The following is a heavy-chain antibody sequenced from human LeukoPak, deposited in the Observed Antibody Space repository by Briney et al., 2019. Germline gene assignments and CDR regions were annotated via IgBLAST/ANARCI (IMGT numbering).Heavy chain of an antibody. D-gene: IGHD6-19*01. CDR2: IYYNGNT. V-gene: IGHV4-59*01. Sequence: SETLSLTCTVSGGSINNNYWSWFRQSPGKGLEWIGYIYYNGNTNYNTSLESRVTISVDTSKDQIHLRLSSVTAADTAVYYCARGGWSQDYWGQGTLVTVSS. J-gene: IGHJ4*02. CDR3: ARGGWSQDY. CDR1: GGSINNNY.